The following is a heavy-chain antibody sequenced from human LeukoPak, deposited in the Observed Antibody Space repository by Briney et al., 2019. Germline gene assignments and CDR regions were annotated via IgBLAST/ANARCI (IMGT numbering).Heavy chain of an antibody. Sequence: GGSPRLSCAASGFTFSRHWMHWVRQAPGKDLVWVSRINRDGTTTEYGDSVKGRFTISRDNAKNTLYLQMNSLGAEDTAFYFCVRDGRVGATGTLLDYWGQGTLVTVSS. CDR1: GFTFSRHW. CDR3: VRDGRVGATGTLLDY. J-gene: IGHJ4*02. CDR2: INRDGTTT. D-gene: IGHD1-1*01. V-gene: IGHV3-74*03.